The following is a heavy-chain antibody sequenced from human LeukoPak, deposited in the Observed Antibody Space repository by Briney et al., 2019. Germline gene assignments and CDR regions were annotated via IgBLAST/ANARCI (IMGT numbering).Heavy chain of an antibody. J-gene: IGHJ4*02. CDR2: ISGGGGGT. Sequence: GGSLRLSCAASGFTFSSYAMNWVRQAPGKGLEWVSGISGGGGGTYYADSVKGRFTISRDNSKNTLYLQMNSLRAEDTAVYYCAKDTQVRGDKSGYSYYWGQGTLVTVSS. CDR3: AKDTQVRGDKSGYSYY. D-gene: IGHD3-22*01. CDR1: GFTFSSYA. V-gene: IGHV3-23*01.